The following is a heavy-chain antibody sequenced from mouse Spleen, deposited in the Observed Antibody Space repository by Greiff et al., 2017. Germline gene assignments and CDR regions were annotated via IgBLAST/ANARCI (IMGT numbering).Heavy chain of an antibody. CDR3: ARAIYYGNMYYFDY. V-gene: IGHV3-6*01. CDR2: ISYDGSN. CDR1: GYSITSGYY. J-gene: IGHJ2*01. D-gene: IGHD2-1*01. Sequence: EVKLMESGPGLVKPSQSLSLTCSVTGYSITSGYYWNWIRQFPGNKLEWMGYISYDGSNNYNPSLKNRISITRDTSKNQFFLKLNSVTTEDTATYYCARAIYYGNMYYFDYWGQGTTLTVSS.